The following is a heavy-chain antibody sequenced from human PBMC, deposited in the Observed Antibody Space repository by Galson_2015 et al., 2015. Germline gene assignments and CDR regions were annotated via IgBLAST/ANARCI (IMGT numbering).Heavy chain of an antibody. CDR3: ARVFGGNYYDSSGYYHYGDAFDI. CDR2: ISSSSSYI. V-gene: IGHV3-21*01. D-gene: IGHD3-22*01. CDR1: GFTFSSYS. J-gene: IGHJ3*02. Sequence: SLRLSCAASGFTFSSYSMNWVRQAPGKGLEWVSSISSSSSYIYYADSVKGRFTISRDNAKNSLYLQMDSLRAEDTAVYYCARVFGGNYYDSSGYYHYGDAFDIWGQGTTVTVSS.